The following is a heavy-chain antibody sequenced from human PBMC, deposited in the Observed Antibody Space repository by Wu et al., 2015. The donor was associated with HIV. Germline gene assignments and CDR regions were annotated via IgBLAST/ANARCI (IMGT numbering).Heavy chain of an antibody. CDR1: GGTFSSYA. CDR2: IIPIFGTA. Sequence: QVQLVQSGAEVKKPGSSVKVSCKASGGTFSSYAISWVRQAPGQGLEWMGGIIPIFGTANYAQKFQGRVTITTDESTSTAYMELSSLRSEDTAVYYCARGISQGRAAAGTESLYYFDYVGPGNAGHRLL. J-gene: IGHJ4*02. D-gene: IGHD6-13*01. CDR3: ARGISQGRAAAGTESLYYFDY. V-gene: IGHV1-69*05.